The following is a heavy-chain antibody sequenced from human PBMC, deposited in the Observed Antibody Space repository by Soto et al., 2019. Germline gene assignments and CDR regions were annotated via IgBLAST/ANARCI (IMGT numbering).Heavy chain of an antibody. J-gene: IGHJ3*02. CDR3: ARGAGKGCSGGSCYSSAFDI. CDR2: IYHSGST. V-gene: IGHV4-4*02. CDR1: SGSLSSSNW. Sequence: SETLSLTCAVSSGSLSSSNWWRWVRQPPGKGLEWIGEIYHSGSTDYNPSLKSRVTISVDKSKNQFSLKLSSVTAADTAVYYCARGAGKGCSGGSCYSSAFDIWGQGTMVPVSS. D-gene: IGHD2-15*01.